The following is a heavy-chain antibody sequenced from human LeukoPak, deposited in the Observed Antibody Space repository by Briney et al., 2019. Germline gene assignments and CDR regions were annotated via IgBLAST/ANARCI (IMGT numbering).Heavy chain of an antibody. CDR1: GFSFSGHW. Sequence: GGSLRLSCTASGFSFSGHWMHWARQLPGRGLVWVSRISPTGSTTSYADSVKGRFTVSRDNAKNTPYLQVNNLRAEDTAVYYCARGPNSNWSGLDFWGQGTLLTVSS. CDR3: ARGPNSNWSGLDF. D-gene: IGHD6-6*01. J-gene: IGHJ4*02. V-gene: IGHV3-74*01. CDR2: ISPTGSTT.